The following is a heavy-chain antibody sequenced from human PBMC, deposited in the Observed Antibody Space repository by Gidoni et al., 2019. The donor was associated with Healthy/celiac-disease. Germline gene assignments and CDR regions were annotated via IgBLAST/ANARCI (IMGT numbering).Heavy chain of an antibody. V-gene: IGHV4-39*01. CDR1: GGSISSSSYY. CDR2: LYYSGST. J-gene: IGHJ2*01. CDR3: ARRALTWTGYFDL. Sequence: QLQLQESGPGLVKPSETLSLTCTVSGGSISSSSYYWGWIRQPPGKGLEWIGSLYYSGSTYYNPSLKSRVTISVDTSKNQFSLKLSSVTAADTAVYYCARRALTWTGYFDLWGRGTLVTVSS. D-gene: IGHD1-1*01.